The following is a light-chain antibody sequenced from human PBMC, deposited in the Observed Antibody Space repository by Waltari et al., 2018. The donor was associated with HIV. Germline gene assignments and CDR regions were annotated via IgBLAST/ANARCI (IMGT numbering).Light chain of an antibody. CDR1: SSDVGCYYS. J-gene: IGLJ1*01. V-gene: IGLV2-14*01. Sequence: QPAMTQPASVSGSPGQSITISCNGTSSDVGCYYSVAWYQQHPGKVPKLVIYDVNNRPSGVSNRFSVSKSGNTASLTISGLQAEDEADYYCSSFTSTVTYVFGTGTKLTVL. CDR2: DVN. CDR3: SSFTSTVTYV.